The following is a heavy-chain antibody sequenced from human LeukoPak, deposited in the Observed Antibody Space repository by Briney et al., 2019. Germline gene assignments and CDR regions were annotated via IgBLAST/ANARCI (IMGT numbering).Heavy chain of an antibody. V-gene: IGHV3-48*03. Sequence: PGGSLRLSCAASGFTFSSYEMNWVRQAPGKGLEWVSYISSSGSTIYYADSVKGRFTISRGNAKNSLYLQMNSLRAEDTAVYYCARDMAAAGGAFDIWGQGTMVTVSS. CDR1: GFTFSSYE. CDR3: ARDMAAAGGAFDI. J-gene: IGHJ3*02. CDR2: ISSSGSTI. D-gene: IGHD6-13*01.